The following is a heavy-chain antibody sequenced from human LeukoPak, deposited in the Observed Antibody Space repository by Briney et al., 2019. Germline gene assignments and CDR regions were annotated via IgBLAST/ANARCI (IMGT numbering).Heavy chain of an antibody. CDR3: ARLQGNWCIPA. V-gene: IGHV3-53*01. CDR2: ISSGGTT. D-gene: IGHD1-1*01. CDR1: GFTVSSNY. Sequence: PGGSLRLSCAASGFTVSSNYMTWVRQAPGKGLEWVSAISSGGTTYYADSVKGRFTISRDISKNTLYLQMNSLRADDTAVYYCARLQGNWCIPAWGQGTLVTVCS. J-gene: IGHJ5*02.